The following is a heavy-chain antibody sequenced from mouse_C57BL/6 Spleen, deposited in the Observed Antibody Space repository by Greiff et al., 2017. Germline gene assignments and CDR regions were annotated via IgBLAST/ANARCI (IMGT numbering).Heavy chain of an antibody. V-gene: IGHV2-2*01. D-gene: IGHD1-1*01. Sequence: QVQLQQSGPGLVQPSQSLSITCTVSGFSLTSYGVPWVRQSPGKGLEWLGVIWGGGSTDDNAALISRLSISKDNSKSQVFFIMNSLQADDTAIYYCARNYYDSSVDYWGQGTTLTVSS. J-gene: IGHJ2*01. CDR1: GFSLTSYG. CDR2: IWGGGST. CDR3: ARNYYDSSVDY.